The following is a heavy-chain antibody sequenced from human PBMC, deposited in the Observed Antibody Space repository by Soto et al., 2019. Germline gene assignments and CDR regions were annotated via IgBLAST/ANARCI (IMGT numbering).Heavy chain of an antibody. CDR1: GLIFSDYH. Sequence: EVQLVESGGGLVQPGGSLRLSCAASGLIFSDYHIDWVRQAPGKGREWVGRIRRKENSYTTEYAASVQGRLTISRDDSKRPRYLSMSSLKTEDTAVYYCAMLGGWSGGSNDMDVWGQGPGVTVSS. J-gene: IGHJ6*01. D-gene: IGHD6-19*01. CDR2: IRRKENSYTT. CDR3: AMLGGWSGGSNDMDV. V-gene: IGHV3-72*01.